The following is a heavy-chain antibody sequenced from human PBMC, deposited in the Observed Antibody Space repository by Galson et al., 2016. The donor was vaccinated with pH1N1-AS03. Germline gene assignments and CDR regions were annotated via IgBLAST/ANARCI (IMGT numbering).Heavy chain of an antibody. CDR2: INHDGGEK. CDR3: VRRSPWGTGGTFYFDY. CDR1: GFTFSTYW. D-gene: IGHD4-23*01. V-gene: IGHV3-7*03. J-gene: IGHJ4*02. Sequence: LRLSCAASGFTFSTYWMMWVRQAPGKGLEWVANINHDGGEKYYVDSVKGRFTISRDNAKNSLFLQMDRLRAEDTAVYYCVRRSPWGTGGTFYFDYWGQGILVAVSS.